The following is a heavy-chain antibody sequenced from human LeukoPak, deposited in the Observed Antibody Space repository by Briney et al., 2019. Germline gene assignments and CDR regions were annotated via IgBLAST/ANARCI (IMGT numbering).Heavy chain of an antibody. Sequence: GGSLRLSCAASGFTFSSYGVHWVRQAPGKGLEWVAFLRYDGTNKYYADSVKGRFTISRDNSKNTLYVQMNSLRAEDTAVYYCARDREVTTVTTSYFDYWGQGTLVTVSS. CDR2: LRYDGTNK. CDR1: GFTFSSYG. D-gene: IGHD4-17*01. CDR3: ARDREVTTVTTSYFDY. V-gene: IGHV3-30*02. J-gene: IGHJ4*02.